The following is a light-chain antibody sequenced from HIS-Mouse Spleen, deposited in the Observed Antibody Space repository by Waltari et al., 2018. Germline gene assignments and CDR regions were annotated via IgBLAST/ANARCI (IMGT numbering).Light chain of an antibody. Sequence: SYELTQPPSVSVSPGQTARITCSGDALTKKYAYWYQQKSGQAPVLVIYEDSKRPSGIPERFSGFSSGTMATLTISGAQVEDEADYYCYSTDSSGNHRVFGGGTKLTVL. CDR3: YSTDSSGNHRV. J-gene: IGLJ2*01. V-gene: IGLV3-10*01. CDR1: ALTKKY. CDR2: EDS.